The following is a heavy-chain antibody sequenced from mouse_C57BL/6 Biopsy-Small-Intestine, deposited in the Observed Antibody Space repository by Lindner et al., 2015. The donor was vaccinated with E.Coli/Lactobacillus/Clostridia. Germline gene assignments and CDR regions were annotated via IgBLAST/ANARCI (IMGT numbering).Heavy chain of an antibody. D-gene: IGHD2-5*01. CDR1: EYTFTNYV. V-gene: IGHV1-14*01. CDR2: INPYNDGT. Sequence: VQLQESGPELVNPGASVRMSCKASEYTFTNYVMHWVKQKPGQGLEWIGYINPYNDGTKYNEKFKGKATLTSDKSSSTVYMELSSLTSEGSAVYYCARREYSYSNYGFAYWGQGTLVTVSA. CDR3: ARREYSYSNYGFAY. J-gene: IGHJ3*01.